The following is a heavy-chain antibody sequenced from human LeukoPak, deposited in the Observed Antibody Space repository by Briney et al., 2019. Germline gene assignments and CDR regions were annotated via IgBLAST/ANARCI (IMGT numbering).Heavy chain of an antibody. J-gene: IGHJ6*03. Sequence: GASVKFSCKASGGTFSRSAISWVRQAPGQGLEWMGRIIPIFGTANYAQKFQGRVTITTDESTNTAYMELSSLRSEDTAVYYCARGLSAGVDVYYYYMDVWGKGTTVTVSS. CDR1: GGTFSRSA. V-gene: IGHV1-69*05. D-gene: IGHD3-10*01. CDR3: ARGLSAGVDVYYYYMDV. CDR2: IIPIFGTA.